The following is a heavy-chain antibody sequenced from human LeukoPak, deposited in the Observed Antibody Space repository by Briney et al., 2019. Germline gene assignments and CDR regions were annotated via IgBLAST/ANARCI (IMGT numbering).Heavy chain of an antibody. D-gene: IGHD3-16*01. V-gene: IGHV3-53*01. J-gene: IGHJ3*02. CDR3: ARSWGFAFDI. CDR2: IYSGGRT. CDR1: GFTVSSEY. Sequence: PGGSLRLSCAASGFTVSSEYMTWVRQAPGEGLEWVSVIYSGGRTYYADSVKGRFTISRDNSKNTMFLQMNSLRAEDTAVYYCARSWGFAFDIWGQGTMVTVSS.